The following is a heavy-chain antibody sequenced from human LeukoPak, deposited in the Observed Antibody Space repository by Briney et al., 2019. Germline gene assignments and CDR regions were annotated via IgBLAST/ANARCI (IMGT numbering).Heavy chain of an antibody. Sequence: PSETLSLTCTVSGGSISSSSYYWGWIRQPPGKGLEWIGSIYYSGSTYYNPSLKSRVTISVDTSKNQFSLKLSSVTAADTAVYYCASPYYYDSSGSLYYFDHWGQGTLVTVSS. CDR1: GGSISSSSYY. CDR2: IYYSGST. D-gene: IGHD3-22*01. J-gene: IGHJ4*02. V-gene: IGHV4-39*01. CDR3: ASPYYYDSSGSLYYFDH.